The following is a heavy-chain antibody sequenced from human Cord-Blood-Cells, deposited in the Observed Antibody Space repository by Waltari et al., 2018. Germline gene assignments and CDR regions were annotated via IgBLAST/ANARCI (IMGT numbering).Heavy chain of an antibody. CDR1: GGSISSSSYY. D-gene: IGHD1-20*01. CDR2: IYYSGST. CDR3: ARYNWDYYYYYMDV. Sequence: QLQLQESGPGLVKPSETLSLTCTVSGGSISSSSYYWGWIRQPPGKGMEWIGSIYYSGSTYYNPSLKSRVTISVDTSKNQFSLKLSSVTAADKAVYYCARYNWDYYYYYMDVWGKGTTVTVSS. V-gene: IGHV4-39*01. J-gene: IGHJ6*03.